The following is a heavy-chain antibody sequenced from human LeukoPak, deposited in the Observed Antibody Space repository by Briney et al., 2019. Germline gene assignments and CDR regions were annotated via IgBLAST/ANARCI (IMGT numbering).Heavy chain of an antibody. CDR2: ISWNSGSI. V-gene: IGHV3-9*01. CDR3: AKGMRFLEWLGDAFDI. J-gene: IGHJ3*02. Sequence: GRSLRLSCAASGFTFDDYAMHWVRQAPGTGLEWVSGISWNSGSIGYADSVKGRFTISRDNAKNSLYLQMNSLRAEDTALYYCAKGMRFLEWLGDAFDIWGQGTMVTVSS. CDR1: GFTFDDYA. D-gene: IGHD3-3*01.